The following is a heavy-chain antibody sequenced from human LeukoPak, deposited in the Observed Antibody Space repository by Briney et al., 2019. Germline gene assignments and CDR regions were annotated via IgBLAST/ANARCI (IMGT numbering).Heavy chain of an antibody. D-gene: IGHD1-26*01. CDR2: IIPIFGPP. J-gene: IGHJ4*02. Sequence: SVKVSCKASGGTFSTNGISWVRQAPGQGLEWMGRIIPIFGPPKYAQKFQGTVTITTDESTSTAYMELSSLTSEDTAVYYCARSRGSHYYFDYWGQGTLVTVSS. CDR1: GGTFSTNG. CDR3: ARSRGSHYYFDY. V-gene: IGHV1-69*05.